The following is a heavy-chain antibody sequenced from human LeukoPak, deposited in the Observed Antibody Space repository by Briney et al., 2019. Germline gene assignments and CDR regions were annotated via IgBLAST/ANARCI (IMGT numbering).Heavy chain of an antibody. CDR2: SYYSAST. Sequence: SETLSLTCTVSGGSISSYYWRWIRHPPGKGLEWIGSSYYSASTNYNPSLKSGVTISVDPSKNQFSLKLSSVPAADTAVYYCARGRRYDILSLWFDPWGQGTLVTVSS. CDR1: GGSISSYY. J-gene: IGHJ5*02. V-gene: IGHV4-59*01. CDR3: ARGRRYDILSLWFDP. D-gene: IGHD3-9*01.